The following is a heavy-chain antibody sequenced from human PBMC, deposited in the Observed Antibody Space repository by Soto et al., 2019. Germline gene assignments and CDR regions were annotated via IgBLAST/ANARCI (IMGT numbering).Heavy chain of an antibody. V-gene: IGHV4-39*01. J-gene: IGHJ4*02. D-gene: IGHD3-22*01. CDR2: IYYSGST. CDR1: GGSISSSSYY. CDR3: ARYYDSSGISDYFDY. Sequence: QLQLQESGPGLVKPSETLSLTCTVSGGSISSSSYYWGWIRQPPGKGLEWIGSIYYSGSTYYNPSLKSRVTISVDTSKNQFSLKLSAVTAADTAVYYCARYYDSSGISDYFDYWGQGTLVTVSS.